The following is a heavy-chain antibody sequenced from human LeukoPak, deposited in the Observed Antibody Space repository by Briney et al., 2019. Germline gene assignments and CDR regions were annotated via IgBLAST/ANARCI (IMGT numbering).Heavy chain of an antibody. CDR3: GRDSTYSSGLIDY. J-gene: IGHJ4*02. D-gene: IGHD6-19*01. V-gene: IGHV1-8*02. CDR1: GYTFTNFG. Sequence: GASVKVSCKASGYTFTNFGISWVRQAPGQGLEWMAWMNPKSANTGYAQKFQGRVTMTRNTSISTAYMELSSLRSEDTAVYYCGRDSTYSSGLIDYWGQGTLVTVSS. CDR2: MNPKSANT.